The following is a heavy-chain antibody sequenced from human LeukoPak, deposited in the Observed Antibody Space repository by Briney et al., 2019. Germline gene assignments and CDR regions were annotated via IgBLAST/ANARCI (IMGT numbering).Heavy chain of an antibody. CDR3: ARIRDGYNDAYDI. J-gene: IGHJ3*02. CDR1: GGTFNNYA. D-gene: IGHD5-24*01. Sequence: GASVKVSCKASGGTFNNYAINWVRQAPGQGLEWMGGIIPIFGSSNYAQKFQGRVTITADESTTTAYMELSSLRSEDTAIYYCARIRDGYNDAYDIWGQGTVVTVPS. V-gene: IGHV1-69*13. CDR2: IIPIFGSS.